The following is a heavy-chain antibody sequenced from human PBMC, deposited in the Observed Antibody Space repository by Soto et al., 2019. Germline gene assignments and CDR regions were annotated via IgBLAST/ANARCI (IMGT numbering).Heavy chain of an antibody. D-gene: IGHD2-15*01. Sequence: GGSLRLSCAASGFTFDDYAMHWVRQAPGKGLEWVSGISWNSGSIGYADSVKGRFTISRDNAKNSLYLQMNSLRAEDTALYYCAKDTTSSCYYRGAFDIWAQGTMVTVSS. J-gene: IGHJ3*02. V-gene: IGHV3-9*01. CDR1: GFTFDDYA. CDR2: ISWNSGSI. CDR3: AKDTTSSCYYRGAFDI.